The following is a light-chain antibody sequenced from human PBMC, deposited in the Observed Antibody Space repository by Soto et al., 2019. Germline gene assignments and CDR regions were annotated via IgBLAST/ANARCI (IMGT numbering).Light chain of an antibody. J-gene: IGKJ1*01. Sequence: IRITQSPSSLSASTGDRVTITCRASQGISSYLAWYQQKPGEAPKLLIYAASTLQSGVPSTFSGSGSGTEFTLTISSLQPEDFATCYCLQHNSYSETFGQGTKVDI. CDR2: AAS. CDR3: LQHNSYSET. CDR1: QGISSY. V-gene: IGKV1-8*01.